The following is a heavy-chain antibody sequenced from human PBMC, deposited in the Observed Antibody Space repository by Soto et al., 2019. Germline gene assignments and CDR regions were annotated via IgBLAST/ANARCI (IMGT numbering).Heavy chain of an antibody. Sequence: SETLSLTCTVSGVSINSPDFYWSWIRQSPGKGLEWIGYIYYSGSTNYNPSLKSRATISVDTSKNQFSLKLSSVTAADTAVYYCARMGFFVDYWGQGTLVTVSS. CDR2: IYYSGST. J-gene: IGHJ4*02. CDR3: ARMGFFVDY. CDR1: GVSINSPDFY. V-gene: IGHV4-61*08. D-gene: IGHD3-3*01.